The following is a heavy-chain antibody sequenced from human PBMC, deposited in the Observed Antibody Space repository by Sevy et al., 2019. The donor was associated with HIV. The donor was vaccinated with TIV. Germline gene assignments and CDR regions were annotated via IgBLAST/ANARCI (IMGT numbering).Heavy chain of an antibody. J-gene: IGHJ6*02. CDR3: AKSDSNYQTYYYVMDV. D-gene: IGHD4-4*01. Sequence: GGSLRLSCAASGFTFSSYAMSWVRQAPGKGLEWVSAISGSGGSTYYADSVKGRFTISRDNSKNTLYLQMNSLRAEDTAVYYCAKSDSNYQTYYYVMDVWGQGTTVTVSS. CDR1: GFTFSSYA. CDR2: ISGSGGST. V-gene: IGHV3-23*01.